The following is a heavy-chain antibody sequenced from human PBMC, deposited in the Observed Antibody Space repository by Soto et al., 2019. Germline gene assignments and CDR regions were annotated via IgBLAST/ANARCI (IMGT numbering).Heavy chain of an antibody. CDR1: GDSITTSDYY. D-gene: IGHD3-3*01. CDR3: ARTVDFWSGYYPY. Sequence: PSETLSLTCSVSGDSITTSDYYWSWIRQPPGKGLEWLGYIYYSGGSYYNPSLKGRATISVDTSKNQFSLKLSSVTAADTAMYYCARTVDFWSGYYPYWGPGTLVTVSS. J-gene: IGHJ4*02. CDR2: IYYSGGS. V-gene: IGHV4-30-4*01.